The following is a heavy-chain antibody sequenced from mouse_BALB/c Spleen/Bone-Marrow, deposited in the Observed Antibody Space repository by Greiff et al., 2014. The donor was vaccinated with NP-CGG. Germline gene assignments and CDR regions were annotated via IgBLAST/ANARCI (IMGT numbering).Heavy chain of an antibody. CDR1: GFNIKDTY. V-gene: IGHV14-3*02. CDR2: IDPANGNT. CDR3: AGGWLPSYAMDY. D-gene: IGHD2-2*01. J-gene: IGHJ4*01. Sequence: EVKLMESGAEFVKPGASVKLSCTASGFNIKDTYMHWVKQRPEQGLEWIGRIDPANGNTKYDPKFQGKATITADTSSNTAYLQLSSLTSEDTAVYYCAGGWLPSYAMDYWGQGTSVTVSS.